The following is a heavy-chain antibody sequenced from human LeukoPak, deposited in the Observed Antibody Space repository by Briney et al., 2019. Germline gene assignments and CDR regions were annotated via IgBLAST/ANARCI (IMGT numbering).Heavy chain of an antibody. CDR1: GFTFDDYA. V-gene: IGHV3-43*02. CDR3: ARESGQWLAGGFDY. J-gene: IGHJ4*02. D-gene: IGHD6-19*01. CDR2: ISGDGGST. Sequence: GGSLRLSCAASGFTFDDYAMHWVRQAPGKGLEWVSLISGDGGSTYYADSVKGRFTISRDNSKNTLYLQMNSLRAEDTAVYYCARESGQWLAGGFDYWGQGTLVTVSS.